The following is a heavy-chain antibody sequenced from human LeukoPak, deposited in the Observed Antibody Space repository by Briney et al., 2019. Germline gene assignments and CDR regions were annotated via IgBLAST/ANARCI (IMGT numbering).Heavy chain of an antibody. CDR1: GGSISGYY. V-gene: IGHV4-59*01. J-gene: IGHJ4*02. Sequence: SETLSLTCTVSGGSISGYYWNWIRQPPGKGLEWIGYIYYGESTNYNPSLKSRVTISVDTSKNQLSLKLTSVTAADTAVYYCARRPYSSGWYYLDYWGQGTLVTVSS. D-gene: IGHD6-19*01. CDR3: ARRPYSSGWYYLDY. CDR2: IYYGEST.